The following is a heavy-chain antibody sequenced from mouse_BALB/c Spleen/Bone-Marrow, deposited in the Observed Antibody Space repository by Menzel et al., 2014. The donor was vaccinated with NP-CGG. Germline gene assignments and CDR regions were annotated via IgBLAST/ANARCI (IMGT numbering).Heavy chain of an antibody. D-gene: IGHD2-4*01. CDR2: IWSDGST. CDR1: GFSLTSYG. CDR3: ARSPSTMNTGGFAY. V-gene: IGHV2-6-1*01. J-gene: IGHJ3*01. Sequence: QVQLQQSGPGLVAPSQSLSITCTISGFSLTSYGVHWVRQPPGKGLEWLVVIWSDGSTTYNSALKSRLSISKDNSKSQVFLKINNLQTDDTAMYYCARSPSTMNTGGFAYWGQGTLVTVSA.